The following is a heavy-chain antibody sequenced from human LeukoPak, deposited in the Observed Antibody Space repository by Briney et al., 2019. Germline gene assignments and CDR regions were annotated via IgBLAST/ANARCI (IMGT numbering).Heavy chain of an antibody. CDR1: GFTFSGSA. Sequence: GGSLRLSCAASGFTFSGSAMHWVRQASGKGLEWVGRIRSKTNSYATAYAASVKGRFTISRDDSKNTAYLQMNSLKTEDTAVYYCTSRVEMATIDYWGQGTLVTVSS. J-gene: IGHJ4*02. CDR2: IRSKTNSYAT. CDR3: TSRVEMATIDY. D-gene: IGHD5-24*01. V-gene: IGHV3-73*01.